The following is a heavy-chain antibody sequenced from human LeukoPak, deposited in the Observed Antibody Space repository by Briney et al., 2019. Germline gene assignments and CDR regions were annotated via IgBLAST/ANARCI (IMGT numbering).Heavy chain of an antibody. J-gene: IGHJ4*02. CDR3: ARSQYCGGDCYYFDY. D-gene: IGHD2-21*02. V-gene: IGHV3-11*01. Sequence: GGSLRLSCAASGFTFSDYYMSWIRQAPGKGLEWVSYISSSGSTIYYADSVKGRFTISRDNAKNSLYLQMNSLRAEDTAVYYCARSQYCGGDCYYFDYWGQGTLVTVSS. CDR2: ISSSGSTI. CDR1: GFTFSDYY.